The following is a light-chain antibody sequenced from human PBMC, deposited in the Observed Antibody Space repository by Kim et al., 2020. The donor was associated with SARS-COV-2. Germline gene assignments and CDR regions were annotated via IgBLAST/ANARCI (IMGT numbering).Light chain of an antibody. Sequence: SYELTQPPSVSVSPGQTASITCSGDKLGDKYACWYQRKPGQSPVLVIYQDSKRPSGIPERFSGSNSGNTATLTISGTQAMDEADYYGQAWDSSTYV. CDR3: QAWDSSTYV. CDR2: QDS. CDR1: KLGDKY. V-gene: IGLV3-1*01. J-gene: IGLJ1*01.